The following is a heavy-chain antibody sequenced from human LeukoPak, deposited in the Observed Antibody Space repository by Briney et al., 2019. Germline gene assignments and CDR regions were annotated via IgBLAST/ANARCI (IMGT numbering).Heavy chain of an antibody. J-gene: IGHJ6*02. D-gene: IGHD2-15*01. V-gene: IGHV4-34*01. Sequence: SETLSLTCAVYGGSFSGYYWSWIRQPPGKGLEWIGEINHSGSTNYNPSLKSRVTISVDTSKNQFSLKLSSVTAADTAVYYCARAPIVVVVAASSQGRGMGVWGQGTTVTVSS. CDR3: ARAPIVVVVAASSQGRGMGV. CDR2: INHSGST. CDR1: GGSFSGYY.